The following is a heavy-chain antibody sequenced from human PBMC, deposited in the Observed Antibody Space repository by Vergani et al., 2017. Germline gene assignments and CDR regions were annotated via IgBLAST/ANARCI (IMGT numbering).Heavy chain of an antibody. J-gene: IGHJ6*02. CDR1: GYTLTELS. D-gene: IGHD2-21*02. Sequence: QVQLVQSGAEVKKPGASVKVSCKVSGYTLTELSMHWVRQAPGKGLEWMGGFDPEDGETIYAQKFQGRVTMTEDTSTDTAYMELSSLRSEDTAVYYCASKMQEEVVTAISWHYGMDVWGQGTTVTVSS. CDR2: FDPEDGET. V-gene: IGHV1-24*01. CDR3: ASKMQEEVVTAISWHYGMDV.